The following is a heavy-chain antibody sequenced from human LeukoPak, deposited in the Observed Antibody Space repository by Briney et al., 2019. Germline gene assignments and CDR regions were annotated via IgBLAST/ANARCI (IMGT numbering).Heavy chain of an antibody. D-gene: IGHD2-2*03. Sequence: GGSLRLSCAASGFTFSSYSMNWVRHAPGKGLEWVSSISSSSSYIYYADSVKGRFTISRDNAKNSLYLQMNSLRAEDTAVYYCARDGYCSSTSCWAMHYYYGMDVWGKGTTVTVSS. CDR1: GFTFSSYS. CDR2: ISSSSSYI. J-gene: IGHJ6*04. CDR3: ARDGYCSSTSCWAMHYYYGMDV. V-gene: IGHV3-21*01.